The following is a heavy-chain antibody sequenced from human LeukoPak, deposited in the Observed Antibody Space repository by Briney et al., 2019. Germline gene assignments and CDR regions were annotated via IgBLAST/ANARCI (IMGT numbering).Heavy chain of an antibody. Sequence: GGSLRLSCAASGFTVGTNYMSWVRQAPGKGLEWVAVISYDGSNKYYADSVKGRFTISRDNSKNTVYLQMNSLRAEDTAVYYCVKEGRDTTFGVLVPFDYWGQGALVIVSS. CDR2: ISYDGSNK. D-gene: IGHD3-3*01. CDR1: GFTVGTNY. CDR3: VKEGRDTTFGVLVPFDY. V-gene: IGHV3-30*18. J-gene: IGHJ4*02.